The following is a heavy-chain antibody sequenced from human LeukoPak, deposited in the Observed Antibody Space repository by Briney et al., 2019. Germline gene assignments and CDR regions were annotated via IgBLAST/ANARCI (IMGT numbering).Heavy chain of an antibody. CDR2: IYYSGST. V-gene: IGHV4-61*01. CDR3: ARGYCSGGSCFKFDP. J-gene: IGHJ5*02. Sequence: SETLSLTCTVSGGSVSSGSYYWSWFRQPPGTGLEWIGYIYYSGSTNYNPSLKSRVTISVDTSKNQFSLKLSSVTAADTAVYYRARGYCSGGSCFKFDPWGQGTLVTVSS. CDR1: GGSVSSGSYY. D-gene: IGHD2-15*01.